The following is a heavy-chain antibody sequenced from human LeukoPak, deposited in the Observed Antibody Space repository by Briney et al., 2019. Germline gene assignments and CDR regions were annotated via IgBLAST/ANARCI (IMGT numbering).Heavy chain of an antibody. CDR2: IIPILGIA. V-gene: IGHV1-69*04. D-gene: IGHD1-26*01. Sequence: SVKVSCKASGGTFSSYAISWVRQAPGQGFEWMGRIIPILGIANYAQKFQGRVTITADKSTSTAYMELNSLRAEDTAVYYCAKDQWGRPNYYYGMDVWGQGTTVTVSS. J-gene: IGHJ6*02. CDR1: GGTFSSYA. CDR3: AKDQWGRPNYYYGMDV.